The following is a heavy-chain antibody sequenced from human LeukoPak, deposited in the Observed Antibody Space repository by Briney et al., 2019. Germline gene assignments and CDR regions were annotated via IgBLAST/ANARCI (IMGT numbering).Heavy chain of an antibody. J-gene: IGHJ4*02. D-gene: IGHD5-18*01. CDR1: GFTFNDYA. Sequence: PGGSLRLSCAASGFTFNDYAMHWVRRAPGKGLEWVSGISWNSGSIGYADSVKGRFTISRDNAKNSLYLQMNSLRAEDTDLYYCVRGYSYGYRFDYWGQGTLVTVSS. CDR2: ISWNSGSI. V-gene: IGHV3-9*01. CDR3: VRGYSYGYRFDY.